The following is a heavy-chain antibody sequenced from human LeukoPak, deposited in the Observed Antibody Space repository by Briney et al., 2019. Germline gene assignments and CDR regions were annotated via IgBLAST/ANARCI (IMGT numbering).Heavy chain of an antibody. CDR1: GGSISNYY. J-gene: IGHJ4*02. D-gene: IGHD5-12*01. CDR3: ARVIGYDQLDY. Sequence: SETLSLTCSVSGGSISNYYWSWIRQPPGMGLEWIGNIYYSGSTDYNPSLKSPVTMSVDTSKNQFSLKMSSVTAADTAVYYCARVIGYDQLDYWGQGTLVTVSS. CDR2: IYYSGST. V-gene: IGHV4-59*01.